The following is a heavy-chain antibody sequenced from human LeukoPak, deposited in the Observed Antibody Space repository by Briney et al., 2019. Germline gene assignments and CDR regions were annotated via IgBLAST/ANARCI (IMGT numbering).Heavy chain of an antibody. D-gene: IGHD2-2*01. V-gene: IGHV3-21*01. CDR2: ISSSSSYI. CDR3: ARDRAPFQSVVPARDY. Sequence: GGSLRLSCAASGFTFDDYAMNWVRQAPGKGLEWVSSISSSSSYIYYADSVKGRFTISRDNAKNSLYLQMNSLRAEDTAVYYCARDRAPFQSVVPARDYWGQGTLVTVSS. J-gene: IGHJ4*02. CDR1: GFTFDDYA.